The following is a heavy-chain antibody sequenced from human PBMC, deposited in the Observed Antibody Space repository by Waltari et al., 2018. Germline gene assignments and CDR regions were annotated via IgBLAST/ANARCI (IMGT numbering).Heavy chain of an antibody. J-gene: IGHJ4*02. Sequence: EVQLVESGGGVVQPGGSRRLSCSSSGTPFRSYGMNWVRQAPGKGLERVSYISPSSSTITYADSMKGRFTISRDNAKNSLYLQMNSLRADDTAVYYCVREYDSGGAGYWGQGTLVTVSS. D-gene: IGHD3-22*01. V-gene: IGHV3-48*04. CDR2: ISPSSSTI. CDR3: VREYDSGGAGY. CDR1: GTPFRSYG.